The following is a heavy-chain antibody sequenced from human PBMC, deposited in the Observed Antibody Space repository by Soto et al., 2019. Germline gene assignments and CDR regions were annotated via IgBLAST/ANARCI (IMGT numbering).Heavy chain of an antibody. V-gene: IGHV1-3*01. CDR2: RNPGNGNT. CDR3: ARDQGIPYCGGDCYSDWYFDL. CDR1: GYTFTNYA. J-gene: IGHJ2*01. Sequence: QVQLVQSGAEVKEPGASVKVSCRASGYTFTNYAIHWVRQAPGQRLEWMGWRNPGNGNTKYPQKLHGRVTITRDTSASTAYMCLSSLRSEDTAVYYCARDQGIPYCGGDCYSDWYFDLWGRGTLVTVSS. D-gene: IGHD2-21*01.